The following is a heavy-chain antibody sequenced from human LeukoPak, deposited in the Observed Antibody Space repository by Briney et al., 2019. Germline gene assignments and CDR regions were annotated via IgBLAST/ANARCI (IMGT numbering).Heavy chain of an antibody. CDR3: ARVSSARNGFDY. CDR2: IYYSGST. D-gene: IGHD1-14*01. Sequence: SETLSLTCTVSGGSLSSGGYYWSWIRQYPGMGLERIGSIYYSGSTYYTPSLRSRVNISVDTSKSQFALNLTSVTAADTAVYYCARVSSARNGFDYRGQGTLVTVSS. CDR1: GGSLSSGGYY. J-gene: IGHJ4*02. V-gene: IGHV4-31*03.